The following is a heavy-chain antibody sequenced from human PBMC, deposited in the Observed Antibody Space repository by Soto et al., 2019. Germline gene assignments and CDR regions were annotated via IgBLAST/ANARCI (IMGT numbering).Heavy chain of an antibody. D-gene: IGHD6-19*01. V-gene: IGHV1-69*01. J-gene: IGHJ5*02. CDR1: GGTFSRHA. CDR3: ARVAVAGVNWFDP. Sequence: QVQLVQSGAEVRKPGSSVKVSCKASGGTFSRHAISWVRQAPGQGLEWMGGIIPIFGTANHAQKFQGRVTIIADESTSTVYMELSSLRSEDTAMYYCARVAVAGVNWFDPWGQGTLVTVSS. CDR2: IIPIFGTA.